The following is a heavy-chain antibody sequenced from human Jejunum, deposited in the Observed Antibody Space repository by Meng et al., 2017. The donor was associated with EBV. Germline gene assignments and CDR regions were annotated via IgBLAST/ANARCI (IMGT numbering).Heavy chain of an antibody. CDR2: MNPNSGNT. V-gene: IGHV1-8*01. D-gene: IGHD5-18*01. Sequence: QGQAGGFGAEVKKPGAPVKFSGKASGYTFTSYDINRVRQGTGQGLEGMGWMNPNSGNTGYAQKFQGRVTMTRNTSISTAYMELSSLRSEDTAVYYCARGASYGSALPWGQGTLVTVSS. CDR3: ARGASYGSALP. CDR1: GYTFTSYD. J-gene: IGHJ5*02.